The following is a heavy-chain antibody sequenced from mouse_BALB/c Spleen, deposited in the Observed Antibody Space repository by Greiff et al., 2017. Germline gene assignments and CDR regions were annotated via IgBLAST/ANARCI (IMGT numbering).Heavy chain of an antibody. J-gene: IGHJ2*01. V-gene: IGHV5-9-4*01. CDR3: ARVGGDGYLDY. CDR1: GFTFSSYA. D-gene: IGHD2-3*01. CDR2: ISGGGSYT. Sequence: EVQLVESGGGLVKPGGSLKLSCAASGFTFSSYAMSWVRQSPEKRLEWVAAISGGGSYTYYPDTVTGRFTISRDNAKNTLYLEMSSLRSEDTAMYDWARVGGDGYLDYGGQGTTLTVSS.